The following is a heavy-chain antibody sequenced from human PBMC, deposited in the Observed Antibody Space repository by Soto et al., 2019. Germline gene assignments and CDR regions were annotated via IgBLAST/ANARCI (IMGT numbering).Heavy chain of an antibody. CDR1: GFTFSSYC. D-gene: IGHD3-3*01. CDR3: AKDTVKPYYDFWSGLDY. J-gene: IGHJ4*02. V-gene: IGHV3-30*18. Sequence: GGSLRLSCAASGFTFSSYCMHWVRQAPGKGLEWVAVISYDGSNKYYADSVKGRFTISRDNSKNTLYLQMNSLRAEDTAVYYCAKDTVKPYYDFWSGLDYWGQGTLVTVSS. CDR2: ISYDGSNK.